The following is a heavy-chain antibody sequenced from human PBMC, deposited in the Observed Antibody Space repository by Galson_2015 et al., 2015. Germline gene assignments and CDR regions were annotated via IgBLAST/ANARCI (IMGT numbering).Heavy chain of an antibody. Sequence: QSGAEVKKAGESLRISCKASGYSFTSNWIGWVRQRPGRGLEWMGMIFPGDSDARYTPSFQGQVTMSADKSISAAYLQWTSLRASDTAMYYRARLSTRGFNIWGQGTMVTVSS. CDR3: ARLSTRGFNI. CDR1: GYSFTSNW. J-gene: IGHJ3*02. CDR2: IFPGDSDA. D-gene: IGHD2-2*01. V-gene: IGHV5-51*01.